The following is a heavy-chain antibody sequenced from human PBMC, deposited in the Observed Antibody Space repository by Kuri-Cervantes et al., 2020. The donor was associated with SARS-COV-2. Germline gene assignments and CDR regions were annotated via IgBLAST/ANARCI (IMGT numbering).Heavy chain of an antibody. Sequence: ESLKISCTVSGGSISSSSYYWGWIRQPPGKGLEWIGSIYYSGSTYYNPSLKSRVTISVDTPKNQFSLKLSSVTAADTAVYYCARSGYSYGPETQGAFDIWGQGTMVTVSS. CDR3: ARSGYSYGPETQGAFDI. V-gene: IGHV4-39*01. J-gene: IGHJ3*02. D-gene: IGHD5-18*01. CDR1: GGSISSSSYY. CDR2: IYYSGST.